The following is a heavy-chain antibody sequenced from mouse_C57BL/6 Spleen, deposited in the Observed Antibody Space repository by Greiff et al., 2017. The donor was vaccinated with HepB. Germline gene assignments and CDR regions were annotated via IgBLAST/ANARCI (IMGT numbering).Heavy chain of an antibody. J-gene: IGHJ2*01. V-gene: IGHV1-42*01. CDR3: AGEEYDGSIDY. CDR1: GYSFTGYY. CDR2: INPSTGGT. D-gene: IGHD1-1*01. Sequence: EVQLQQSGPELVKPGASVKISCKASGYSFTGYYMNWVKQSPEKSLEWIGEINPSTGGTTYNQKFKAKATLTVDKSSSTAYMQLKSLTSEDSAVYYYAGEEYDGSIDYWGQGTTLTVSS.